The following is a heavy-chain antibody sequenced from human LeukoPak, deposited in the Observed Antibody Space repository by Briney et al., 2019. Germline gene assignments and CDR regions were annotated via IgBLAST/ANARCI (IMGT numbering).Heavy chain of an antibody. J-gene: IGHJ4*02. Sequence: PGGSLRLSCVGSGFSFSLYSINRVRQPPGKGLEWTGEIFHSGSTNYHPSLESRLTISMDKSKNSFSLRLTSVTAADTAVYYCAREIFGARAFQYWGQGILVTVSS. D-gene: IGHD3-3*01. CDR1: GFSFSLYS. V-gene: IGHV4-4*02. CDR2: IFHSGST. CDR3: AREIFGARAFQY.